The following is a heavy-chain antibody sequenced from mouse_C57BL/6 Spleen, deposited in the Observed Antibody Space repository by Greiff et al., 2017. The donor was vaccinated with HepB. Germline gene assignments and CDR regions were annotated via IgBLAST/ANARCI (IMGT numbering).Heavy chain of an antibody. J-gene: IGHJ2*01. V-gene: IGHV1-69*01. CDR3: ARGRDYYGSSSDY. D-gene: IGHD1-1*01. CDR1: GYTFTSYW. CDR2: IDPSDSYT. Sequence: VQLQQPGAELVMPGASVKLSCKASGYTFTSYWMHWVKQRPGQGLEWIGEIDPSDSYTNYNQKFKGKATLTVDKSSSTAYMQLSSLTSEDSAVYYCARGRDYYGSSSDYWGQGTTLTVSS.